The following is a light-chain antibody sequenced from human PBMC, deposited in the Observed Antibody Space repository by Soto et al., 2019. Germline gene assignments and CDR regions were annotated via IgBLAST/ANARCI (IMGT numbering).Light chain of an antibody. Sequence: EIVLTQSPGTLSLSPGERATLSCRASHSVSSSFLAWYQQKPGQAPRLLIYGAASRATGIPDRFIGSGSGTDFTLTISRLEPEDVAVYYCQQYGSSPLTFGGGTKVEIK. CDR2: GAA. J-gene: IGKJ4*01. V-gene: IGKV3-20*01. CDR1: HSVSSSF. CDR3: QQYGSSPLT.